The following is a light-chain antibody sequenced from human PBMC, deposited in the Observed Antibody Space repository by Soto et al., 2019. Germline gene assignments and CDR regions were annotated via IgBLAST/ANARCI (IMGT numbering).Light chain of an antibody. V-gene: IGLV1-40*01. J-gene: IGLJ1*01. CDR3: QSYDRSLRACV. CDR1: SSNIGAGYD. Sequence: QSVLTQPPSVSGAPGQTITISCTGSSSNIGAGYDVHWYQQLPGRAPKLLIYGNSNRPSGVPDRFSGSKSGTSASLAITGLQAEDEADYYCQSYDRSLRACVLGTGTKLTVL. CDR2: GNS.